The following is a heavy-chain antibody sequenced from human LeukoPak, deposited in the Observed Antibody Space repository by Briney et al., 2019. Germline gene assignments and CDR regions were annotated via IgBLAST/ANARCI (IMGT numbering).Heavy chain of an antibody. Sequence: GGSLRLSCAASGLTVSSNYMSWVRQAPGKGLEWVSVIYSGGSTYYADSVKGRFTISRDNSKNTLYLQMNSLRAEDTAVYYCARDWRSGSYPYYFDYWGQGTLVTVSS. CDR2: IYSGGST. D-gene: IGHD1-26*01. CDR3: ARDWRSGSYPYYFDY. J-gene: IGHJ4*02. CDR1: GLTVSSNY. V-gene: IGHV3-53*01.